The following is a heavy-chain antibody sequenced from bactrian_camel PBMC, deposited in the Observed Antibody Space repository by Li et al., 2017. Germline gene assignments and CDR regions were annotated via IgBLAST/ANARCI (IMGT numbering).Heavy chain of an antibody. CDR3: AAVGGSRRRGTCESDFGY. J-gene: IGHJ6*01. D-gene: IGHD2*01. CDR1: GWPYTAAC. V-gene: IGHV3S57*01. CDR2: ISGDGST. Sequence: QVQLVESGGGSVQTGGSLKLSCVVSGWPYTAACLGWFRQAPGQERVLISSISGDGSTYYTDSVKGRFTISQVKAKNTMYLQMNSLKTDDTAVYYCAAVGGSRRRGTCESDFGYWGQGTQVTVS.